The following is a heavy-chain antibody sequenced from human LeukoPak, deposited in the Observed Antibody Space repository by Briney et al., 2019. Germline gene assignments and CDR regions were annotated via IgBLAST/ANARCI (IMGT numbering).Heavy chain of an antibody. CDR2: NSGST. V-gene: IGHV4-59*08. CDR1: GGSISSYY. Sequence: SETLSLTCTVSGGSISSYYWSWIRQPPGKGLEWIGYNSGSTNYNPSLESRVTISLDTSKNQFSLKLSSVTAADTAVYYCARGRGYGGNYLRAFDIWGQGTVVTVSS. CDR3: ARGRGYGGNYLRAFDI. J-gene: IGHJ3*02. D-gene: IGHD1-26*01.